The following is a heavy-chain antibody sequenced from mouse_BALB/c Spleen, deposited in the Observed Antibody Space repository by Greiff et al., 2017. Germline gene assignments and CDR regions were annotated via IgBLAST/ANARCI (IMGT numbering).Heavy chain of an antibody. Sequence: EVQLVESGGGLVKPGGSLKLSCAASGFAFSSYDMSWVRQTPEKRLEWVAYISNGGGSTYYPDTVKGRFTISRDNAKNTLYLQMSSLKSEDTAMYYCARQGTGTSYWYFDVWGAGTTVTVSS. CDR2: ISNGGGST. J-gene: IGHJ1*01. CDR1: GFAFSSYD. CDR3: ARQGTGTSYWYFDV. V-gene: IGHV5-12-1*01. D-gene: IGHD4-1*01.